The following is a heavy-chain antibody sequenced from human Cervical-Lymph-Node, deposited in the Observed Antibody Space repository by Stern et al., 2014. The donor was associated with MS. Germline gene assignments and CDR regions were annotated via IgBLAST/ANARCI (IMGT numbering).Heavy chain of an antibody. J-gene: IGHJ4*02. CDR2: ISWNSNNI. CDR3: AKDISERHYYFDS. D-gene: IGHD3-16*02. V-gene: IGHV3-9*01. Sequence: VQLVQSGGGSVQPGRSLRLSCAASGFTFDDRAMHWVRQAPGKGLEWVSGISWNSNNIGYADSVRGRFTISRDNAKNSLYLQMNGLRPEDTALYYCAKDISERHYYFDSWGEGTLVTVSS. CDR1: GFTFDDRA.